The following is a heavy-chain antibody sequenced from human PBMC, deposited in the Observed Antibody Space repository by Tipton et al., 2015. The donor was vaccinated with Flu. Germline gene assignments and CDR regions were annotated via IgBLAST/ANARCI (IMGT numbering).Heavy chain of an antibody. D-gene: IGHD3-9*01. CDR3: AKEAPYDILTGYYGLGSFRGAFDI. Sequence: SLRLSCAASGFTFSSYAMSWVRQAPGKGLEWVSAISGSGGSTYYADSVKGRFTISRDNSKNTLYLQMNSLRAEDTAVYYCAKEAPYDILTGYYGLGSFRGAFDIWGQGTMVTVSS. V-gene: IGHV3-23*01. CDR2: ISGSGGST. J-gene: IGHJ3*02. CDR1: GFTFSSYA.